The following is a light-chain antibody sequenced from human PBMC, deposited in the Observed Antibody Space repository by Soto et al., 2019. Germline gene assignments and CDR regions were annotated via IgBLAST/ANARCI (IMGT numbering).Light chain of an antibody. Sequence: DIHMTQSRSTGSGSVGDIVTITCQASQTISSWLAWYQQKPGKAPKLLIYKASTLKSGVPSRFSGSGSGTEFTLTISSLQPDDFATYYCQHYNSYSEAFGQGTKVDI. J-gene: IGKJ1*01. V-gene: IGKV1-5*03. CDR1: QTISSW. CDR3: QHYNSYSEA. CDR2: KAS.